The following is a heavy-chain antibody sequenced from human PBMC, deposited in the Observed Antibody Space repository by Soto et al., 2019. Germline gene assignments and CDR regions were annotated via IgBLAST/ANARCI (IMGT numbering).Heavy chain of an antibody. Sequence: SETLSLTCTVSGGSICSGGYYWSWIRQHPGKGLEWIGYIYYSGSTYYNPSLKSRVTISVDTSKNQFSLKLSSVTAADTAVYYCARGRLIAAAGTGKDNWFDPWGQGTLVTVSS. CDR3: ARGRLIAAAGTGKDNWFDP. CDR1: GGSICSGGYY. D-gene: IGHD6-13*01. J-gene: IGHJ5*02. V-gene: IGHV4-31*03. CDR2: IYYSGST.